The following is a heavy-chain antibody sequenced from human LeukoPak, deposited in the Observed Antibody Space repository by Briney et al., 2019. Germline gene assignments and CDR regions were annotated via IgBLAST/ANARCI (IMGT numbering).Heavy chain of an antibody. CDR3: ARWGIYAEARFDY. CDR2: IWYDGSNK. D-gene: IGHD2/OR15-2a*01. J-gene: IGHJ4*02. V-gene: IGHV3-33*01. CDR1: GFTFSSYG. Sequence: GGSLRLSCAASGFTFSSYGMHRVRQAPGKGLEWVAVIWYDGSNKYYADSVKGRFTISRDNSKNTLFLQMNSLRSEDTAVYYCARWGIYAEARFDYWGQGTLVTASS.